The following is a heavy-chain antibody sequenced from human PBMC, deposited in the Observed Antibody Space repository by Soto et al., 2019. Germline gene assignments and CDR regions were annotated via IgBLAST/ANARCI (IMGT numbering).Heavy chain of an antibody. CDR1: GFTFSSSW. CDR2: ISCSGVST. Sequence: GSLRLSCAASGFTFSSSWMHWVRQAPGKGLEWVSAISCSGVSTYYADSVKGRFTISRDNSKKMLFLQMDSLRAEDTAVYYCAKEGVISQSDAFDVWGQGTMVTVSS. V-gene: IGHV3-23*01. J-gene: IGHJ3*01. CDR3: AKEGVISQSDAFDV. D-gene: IGHD6-13*01.